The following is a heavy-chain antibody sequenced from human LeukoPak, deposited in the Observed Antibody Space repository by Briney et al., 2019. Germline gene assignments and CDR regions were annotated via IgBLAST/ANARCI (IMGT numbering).Heavy chain of an antibody. CDR3: ARGSRGAFDI. V-gene: IGHV3-53*01. J-gene: IGHJ3*02. CDR1: GFTVSNNY. Sequence: GGSLRLSCAASGFTVSNNYMNWVRQAPGKGLEWVSPIHSDGTTYYADSVKGRFTISRDNSKNTLYLQMNSLRAEDTAVYYCARGSRGAFDIWGQGTTVTVSS. CDR2: IHSDGTT.